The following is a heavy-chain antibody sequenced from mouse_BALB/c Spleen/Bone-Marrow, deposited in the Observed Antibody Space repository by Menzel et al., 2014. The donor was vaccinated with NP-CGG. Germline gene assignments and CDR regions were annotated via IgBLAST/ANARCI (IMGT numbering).Heavy chain of an antibody. Sequence: EVQLVESGGGLVQPGGSPKLSCAASGFTFSSYTMSWVRQTPEKRLEWVAYISNGGGSTYYPDTVKGRFTISRDNAKNTLYLQMSSLMSEDTAMYYCARRSAATYYFDYWGQGTTLTVSS. D-gene: IGHD1-2*01. CDR2: ISNGGGST. J-gene: IGHJ2*01. CDR3: ARRSAATYYFDY. CDR1: GFTFSSYT. V-gene: IGHV5-12-2*01.